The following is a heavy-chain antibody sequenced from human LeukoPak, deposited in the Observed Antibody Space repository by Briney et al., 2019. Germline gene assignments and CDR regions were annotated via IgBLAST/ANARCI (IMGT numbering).Heavy chain of an antibody. CDR3: ARTYSSGWYPWFDP. CDR2: INHSGST. Sequence: SETLSLTCAVYGGSFSRYYWSWIRQPPGKGLEWIGEINHSGSTNYNPSLKSRVTISVDTSKNQFSLKLSAVTAADTAVYYCARTYSSGWYPWFDPWGQGTLVTVSS. CDR1: GGSFSRYY. D-gene: IGHD6-19*01. V-gene: IGHV4-34*01. J-gene: IGHJ5*02.